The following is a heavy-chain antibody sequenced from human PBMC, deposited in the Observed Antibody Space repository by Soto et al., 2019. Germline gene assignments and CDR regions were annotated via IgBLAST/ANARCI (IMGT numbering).Heavy chain of an antibody. CDR2: INHSGST. Sequence: QVQLQQWGAGLLKPSETLSLTCAVYGGSFSGYYWSWIRQPPGKGLEWIGEINHSGSTNYNPSLKSRVTISVDTSKNQFSLKLSSVTAADTAVYYCASSIPRYLDYWGQGTLVTVSS. D-gene: IGHD2-2*01. CDR3: ASSIPRYLDY. CDR1: GGSFSGYY. V-gene: IGHV4-34*01. J-gene: IGHJ4*02.